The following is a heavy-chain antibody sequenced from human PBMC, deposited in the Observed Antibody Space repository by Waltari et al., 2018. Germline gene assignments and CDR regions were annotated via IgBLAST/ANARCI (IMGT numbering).Heavy chain of an antibody. Sequence: EVQLLQSGTELKKPGSTVKISCQVSVYRFTDYYIHWVQQAPGKGPQCMGLGEPKDGETRYAERFQGRVTITADTSTETALMELSSLTSDDAAVYYCVTALGDRSSASRPFDVWGLGTLITVSS. V-gene: IGHV1-69-2*01. CDR2: GEPKDGET. CDR3: VTALGDRSSASRPFDV. CDR1: VYRFTDYY. D-gene: IGHD3-10*01. J-gene: IGHJ3*01.